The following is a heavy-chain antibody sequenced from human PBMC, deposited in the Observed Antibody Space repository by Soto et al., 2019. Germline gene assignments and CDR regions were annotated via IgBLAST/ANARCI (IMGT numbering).Heavy chain of an antibody. D-gene: IGHD3-16*01. V-gene: IGHV4-34*01. CDR2: INHSGST. CDR1: GGYLSGYY. CDR3: ARGGGRIFDY. Sequence: QVQLQQWGAGLLKPSETPSLTCAVYGGYLSGYYWSWIRQPPGKGLEWIGEINHSGSTNYNPSLKSRVTISVDTSKNQFSLKLSSVTAADTAVYYCARGGGRIFDYWGQGTLVTVSS. J-gene: IGHJ4*02.